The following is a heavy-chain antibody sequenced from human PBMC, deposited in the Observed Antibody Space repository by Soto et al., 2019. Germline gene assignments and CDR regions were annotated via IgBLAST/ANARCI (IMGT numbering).Heavy chain of an antibody. Sequence: QVQLVQSGGEVKKPGASVTVSCKASGYTFINYHITWVRQAPGQGLEWMAWINTYNGMTDYAQRFQGRVTLTRDTSTRTAYMELRNLGSHDTAVYFCAKSPRGEMATDWGQGTLVTVSS. D-gene: IGHD5-12*01. CDR1: GYTFINYH. J-gene: IGHJ4*02. V-gene: IGHV1-18*01. CDR3: AKSPRGEMATD. CDR2: INTYNGMT.